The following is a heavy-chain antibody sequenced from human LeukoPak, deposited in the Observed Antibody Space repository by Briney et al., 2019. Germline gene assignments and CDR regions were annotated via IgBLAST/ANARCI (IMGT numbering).Heavy chain of an antibody. CDR1: GFTFSSYS. V-gene: IGHV3-21*01. D-gene: IGHD5-18*01. CDR3: ARRRDPGYSYGYEHDY. J-gene: IGHJ4*02. CDR2: VSSSSSYI. Sequence: KPGGSLRLSCAASGFTFSSYSMNWVRQAPGKGLEWVSSVSSSSSYIYYADSVKGRFTISRDNAKSSLYLQMNSLRAEDTAVYYCARRRDPGYSYGYEHDYWGQGTLVTVSS.